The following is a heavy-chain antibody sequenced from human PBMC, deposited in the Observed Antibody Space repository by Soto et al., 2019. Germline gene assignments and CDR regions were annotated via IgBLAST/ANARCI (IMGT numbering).Heavy chain of an antibody. CDR1: GYTFTSYA. J-gene: IGHJ4*02. CDR3: ARGLEYSSSPSEFDY. V-gene: IGHV1-3*01. Sequence: QVQLVQSGAEVKKPGASVKVSCKASGYTFTSYAMHWVRQAPGQRLEWMGWINAGNGNTKYSQKFQGRVTITRDTSASTAYMELSSLRSEDTAVYYCARGLEYSSSPSEFDYWGQGTLVTVSS. CDR2: INAGNGNT. D-gene: IGHD6-6*01.